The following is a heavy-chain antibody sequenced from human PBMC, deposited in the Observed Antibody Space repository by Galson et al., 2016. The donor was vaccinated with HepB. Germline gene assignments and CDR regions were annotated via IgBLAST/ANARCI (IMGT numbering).Heavy chain of an antibody. D-gene: IGHD2-15*01. CDR3: AKDYCSDTCPLGRWNV. J-gene: IGHJ6*02. V-gene: IGHV3-23*01. Sequence: SLRLSCAASGFTFSSYAMSWVRQAPGKGLEWVSGISGRGGSTYYADSVKGRFTISRDNSKNTLYLQMNSLRPEDTAIYYCAKDYCSDTCPLGRWNVWGQGTPVTVSS. CDR2: ISGRGGST. CDR1: GFTFSSYA.